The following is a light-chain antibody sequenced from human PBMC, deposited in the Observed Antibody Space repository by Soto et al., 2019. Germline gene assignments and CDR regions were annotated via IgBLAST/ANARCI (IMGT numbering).Light chain of an antibody. Sequence: EIVMTQSPATLSVSPGERATLSCRASQSVSSNLAWYQQKPGQAIRLLIYGASTRVTGVPARFSGSGSGTEYTLTISSLQSEDFAVYYCQQYNNWPPATFGGGTKVDIK. CDR2: GAS. V-gene: IGKV3-15*01. J-gene: IGKJ4*01. CDR1: QSVSSN. CDR3: QQYNNWPPAT.